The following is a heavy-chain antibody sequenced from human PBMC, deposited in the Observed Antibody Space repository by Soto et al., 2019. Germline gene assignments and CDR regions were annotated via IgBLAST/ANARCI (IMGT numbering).Heavy chain of an antibody. CDR3: SRGRSEFDA. CDR1: GASLSDNY. CDR2: INHRGNT. Sequence: QVHLQQWGAGLLKPSETLSLTCAVYGASLSDNYCNWLRQPPGKGLEWIGEINHRGNTNYNPSLRIRGTITIHTTKNQLAMNLSSVSAADTTFYYSSRGRSEFDAWGQGTPVTVYS. J-gene: IGHJ5*02. D-gene: IGHD3-3*01. V-gene: IGHV4-34*01.